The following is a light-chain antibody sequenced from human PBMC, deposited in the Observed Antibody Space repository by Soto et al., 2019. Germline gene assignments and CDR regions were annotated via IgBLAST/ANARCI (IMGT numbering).Light chain of an antibody. CDR1: QSISSW. CDR2: DAS. J-gene: IGKJ2*01. Sequence: DIQMTQSPSTLSASVGDRVTITCRASQSISSWSAWYQQKPGKAPKLLIYDASSLQSGVPSRFSGGGSGTELTLTISSLQPDDFETYYCQQYDSYPYTFGQGTKLEIK. CDR3: QQYDSYPYT. V-gene: IGKV1-5*01.